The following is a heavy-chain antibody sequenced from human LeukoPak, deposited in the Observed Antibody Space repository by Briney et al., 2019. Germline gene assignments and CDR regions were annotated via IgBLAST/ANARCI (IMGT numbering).Heavy chain of an antibody. D-gene: IGHD3-22*01. Sequence: GASVKVSCKASGYTFTSYDINWVRQATGQGLEWVGWMNPDSGNTGCAQEFQGRVTMTRNTSISTAYMELSSLRSEDTAVYYCARVVIDYDSSGYSDYWGQGTLVTVSS. CDR2: MNPDSGNT. CDR3: ARVVIDYDSSGYSDY. CDR1: GYTFTSYD. V-gene: IGHV1-8*01. J-gene: IGHJ4*02.